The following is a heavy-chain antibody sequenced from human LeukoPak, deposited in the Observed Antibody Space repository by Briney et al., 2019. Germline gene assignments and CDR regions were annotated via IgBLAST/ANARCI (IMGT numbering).Heavy chain of an antibody. CDR3: AKDAWRNREFDF. CDR1: GFTFSDFS. J-gene: IGHJ4*02. Sequence: GGSLRLSCVASGFTFSDFSLNWVRQATGKGLEWVSGIGTAGEIYYPGSVKGRFTISRENAKNSLYLQMNSLRAGDTAVYYCAKDAWRNREFDFWGQGALVTVSS. D-gene: IGHD2/OR15-2a*01. CDR2: IGTAGEI. V-gene: IGHV3-13*01.